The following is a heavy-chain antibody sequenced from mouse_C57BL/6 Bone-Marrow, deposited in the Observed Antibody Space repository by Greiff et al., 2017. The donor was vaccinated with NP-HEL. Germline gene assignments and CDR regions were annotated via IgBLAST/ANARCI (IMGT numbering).Heavy chain of an antibody. Sequence: EVQLQQSGPELVKPGASVKIPCKASGYTFTDYNMDWVKQSHGKSLEWIGDINPNNGGTIYNQKFKGKATLTVDKSSSTAYMELRSLTSEDTAVYYCARSDGTLYYYAMDYWGQGTSVTVSS. CDR2: INPNNGGT. J-gene: IGHJ4*01. CDR3: ARSDGTLYYYAMDY. V-gene: IGHV1-18*01. D-gene: IGHD2-1*01. CDR1: GYTFTDYN.